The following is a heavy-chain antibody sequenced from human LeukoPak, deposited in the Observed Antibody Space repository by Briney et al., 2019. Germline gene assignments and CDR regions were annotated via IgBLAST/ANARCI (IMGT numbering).Heavy chain of an antibody. D-gene: IGHD4-23*01. J-gene: IGHJ4*02. V-gene: IGHV4-34*01. CDR2: INHSGST. CDR3: ARGCPNGGNDY. CDR1: GGSFSGYY. Sequence: PSQTLSLTCAVYGGSFSGYYWSWIRQTPGRGLEWIGEINHSGSTNYNPSLKSRDTISVDTSKNQFSLKLSSVTAADTAVYYCARGCPNGGNDYWGQGTLVTVSS.